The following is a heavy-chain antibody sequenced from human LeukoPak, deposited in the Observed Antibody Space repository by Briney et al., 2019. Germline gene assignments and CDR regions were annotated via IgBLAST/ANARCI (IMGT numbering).Heavy chain of an antibody. V-gene: IGHV1-2*02. Sequence: ASVKVSCKASGYTFTGYYMHWVRQAPGQGLEWMGWINPNSGGTNYAQKFQGRVTMTRDTSISTAYMELSRLRSDDTAVYYCARSVGMYSSSWTNWFDPWGQGTLVTVSS. CDR3: ARSVGMYSSSWTNWFDP. CDR2: INPNSGGT. CDR1: GYTFTGYY. J-gene: IGHJ5*02. D-gene: IGHD6-13*01.